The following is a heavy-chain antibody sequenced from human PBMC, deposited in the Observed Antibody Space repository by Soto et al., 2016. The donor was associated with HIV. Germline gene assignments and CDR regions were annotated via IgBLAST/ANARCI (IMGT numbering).Heavy chain of an antibody. CDR1: GFTFSSYA. CDR3: AKDASEWSCSGGSCYRDY. V-gene: IGHV3-23*01. J-gene: IGHJ4*02. Sequence: EVQLLESGGGLVQPGGSLRLSCAASGFTFSSYAMSWVRQAPGKGLEWVSAISGSGGSTYYADSVKGRFTISRDNSKNTLYLQMNSLRAEDTAVYYCAKDASEWSCSGGSCYRDYWGQGTLVTVSS. CDR2: ISGSGGST. D-gene: IGHD2-15*01.